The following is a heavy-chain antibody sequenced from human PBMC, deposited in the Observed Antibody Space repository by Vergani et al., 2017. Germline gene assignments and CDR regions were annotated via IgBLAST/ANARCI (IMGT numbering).Heavy chain of an antibody. J-gene: IGHJ4*02. CDR1: GGSISSSSYY. V-gene: IGHV4-39*07. Sequence: QLQLQESGPGPVKPSETLSLTCTVSGGSISSSSYYWGWIRQPPGKGLEWIGSIYYSGSTYYNPSLKSRVTISVDTSKNQFSLKLSSVTAADTAVYYCARGPYSSWIVAYYFDYWGQGTLVTVSS. CDR2: IYYSGST. D-gene: IGHD6-6*01. CDR3: ARGPYSSWIVAYYFDY.